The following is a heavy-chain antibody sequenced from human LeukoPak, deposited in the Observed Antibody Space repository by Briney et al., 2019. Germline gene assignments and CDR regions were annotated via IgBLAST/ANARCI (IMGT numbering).Heavy chain of an antibody. V-gene: IGHV4-38-2*02. J-gene: IGHJ4*02. CDR3: ARSNDFWTGYYEK. D-gene: IGHD3/OR15-3a*01. CDR2: TSHSDSP. CDR1: GMSITSRHY. Sequence: PSETLSLTCSVSGMSITSRHYWGWIRQPPGKGLEWIGSTSHSDSPYYNPTLESRVSVSLETSRNQFSLKLTSVTAADTAVYYCARSNDFWTGYYEKWGQGTLVTVSS.